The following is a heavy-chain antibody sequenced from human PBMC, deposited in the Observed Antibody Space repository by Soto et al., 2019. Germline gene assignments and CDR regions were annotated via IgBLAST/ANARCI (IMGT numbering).Heavy chain of an antibody. J-gene: IGHJ4*02. CDR3: AREYYCTNGVCYSDY. D-gene: IGHD2-8*01. Sequence: ASVKVSCKASGYSFTGYGISWVRQAPGQGLEWMGWISGYNGNTNYAQKLQGRVTMTTDTSTSTAYMELRSLRSDDTAVYYCAREYYCTNGVCYSDYWGQGTLVTVSS. CDR2: ISGYNGNT. V-gene: IGHV1-18*01. CDR1: GYSFTGYG.